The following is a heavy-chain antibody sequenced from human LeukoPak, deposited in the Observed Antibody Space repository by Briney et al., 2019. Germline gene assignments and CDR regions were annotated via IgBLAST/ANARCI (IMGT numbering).Heavy chain of an antibody. Sequence: SGGSLRLSCAASGFTFSSYAMSWVRQAPGKGLEWVSAISGSGGSTYYADSVKGRFTISRDNSKNTLYLQMNSLRAEDTAVYYCARDPGGFGRAVDYGMDVWGQGTTVTVSS. CDR1: GFTFSSYA. D-gene: IGHD3-10*01. CDR2: ISGSGGST. J-gene: IGHJ6*02. CDR3: ARDPGGFGRAVDYGMDV. V-gene: IGHV3-23*01.